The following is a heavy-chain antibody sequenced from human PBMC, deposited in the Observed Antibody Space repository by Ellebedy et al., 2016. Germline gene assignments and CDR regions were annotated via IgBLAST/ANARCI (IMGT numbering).Heavy chain of an antibody. CDR2: INHSGST. CDR3: ARGEATGEFDY. V-gene: IGHV4-34*01. D-gene: IGHD7-27*01. J-gene: IGHJ4*02. Sequence: SETLSLXXAVYGGSFSGYYWSWIRQPPGKGLEWIGEINHSGSTNYNPSLKSRVTISVDTSKNQFSLKLSSVTAADTAVYYCARGEATGEFDYWGQGTLVTVSS. CDR1: GGSFSGYY.